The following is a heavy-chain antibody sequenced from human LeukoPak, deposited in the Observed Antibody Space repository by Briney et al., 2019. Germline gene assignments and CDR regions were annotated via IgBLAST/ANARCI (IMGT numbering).Heavy chain of an antibody. CDR3: ARTPGGGYGHFDY. Sequence: GGSLRLSCAASGFTFSSYGMHWVRQAPGKGLEWVSSISSSSSYIYYADSVKGRFTISRDNAKNSLYLQMNSLRAEDTAVYYCARTPGGGYGHFDYWGQGTLVTVSS. D-gene: IGHD5-12*01. V-gene: IGHV3-21*01. CDR2: ISSSSSYI. CDR1: GFTFSSYG. J-gene: IGHJ4*02.